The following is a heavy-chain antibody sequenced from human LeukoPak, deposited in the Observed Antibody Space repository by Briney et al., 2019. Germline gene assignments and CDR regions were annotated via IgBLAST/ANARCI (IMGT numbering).Heavy chain of an antibody. D-gene: IGHD3-3*01. V-gene: IGHV6-1*01. Sequence: SQTLSLTCAISGDCVSSTSAAWNWIRQSPSRGLEWLGRTYYRSKWYNDYAASVKSRITVNPDTSKNQFSLQLNSVTPQDTAVYYCARTIFGVVTMYYFDYWGQGTLVTVSS. J-gene: IGHJ4*02. CDR3: ARTIFGVVTMYYFDY. CDR2: TYYRSKWYN. CDR1: GDCVSSTSAA.